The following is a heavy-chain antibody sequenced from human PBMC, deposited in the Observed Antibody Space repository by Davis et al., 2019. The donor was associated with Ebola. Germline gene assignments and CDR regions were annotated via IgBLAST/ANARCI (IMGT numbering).Heavy chain of an antibody. V-gene: IGHV1-69*04. J-gene: IGHJ6*02. D-gene: IGHD2-2*01. Sequence: SVKFSCNASGGTFSSYAISWVRQAPGQGLEWMGRIIPILGIANYAQKFQGRVTITADKSTSTAYMELSSLRPEDTAVYYCANIVVVPAANNYYYYYGMDVWGQGTTVTVSS. CDR3: ANIVVVPAANNYYYYYGMDV. CDR2: IIPILGIA. CDR1: GGTFSSYA.